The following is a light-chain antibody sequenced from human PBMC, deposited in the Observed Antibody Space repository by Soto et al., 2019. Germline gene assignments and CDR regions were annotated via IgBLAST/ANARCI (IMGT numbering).Light chain of an antibody. J-gene: IGKJ1*01. CDR2: KAS. V-gene: IGKV1-5*03. CDR1: QSISSW. CDR3: QQYYSYWT. Sequence: DSQITHSPSTISVSXGDRVTIAFRASQSISSWLAWYQQKPGKAPNLLIYKASSLESGVPSRFSGSGSGTEFSLTMTSLQPGHLSTYYCQQYYSYWTFGQGTEVDI.